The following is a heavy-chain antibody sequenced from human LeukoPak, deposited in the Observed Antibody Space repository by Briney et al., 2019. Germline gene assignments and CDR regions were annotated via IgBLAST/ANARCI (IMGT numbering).Heavy chain of an antibody. Sequence: SETLSLTCNVSGGSISSYYWSWIRQPPGKGLEWIAYISDIGSINYNPSLKSRVTISLDTSKNQFSLKLSSVTAADTAVYYCAGRHPRNTVDFWGQGTLVTVSS. J-gene: IGHJ4*02. D-gene: IGHD2/OR15-2a*01. CDR3: AGRHPRNTVDF. CDR1: GGSISSYY. V-gene: IGHV4-59*08. CDR2: ISDIGSI.